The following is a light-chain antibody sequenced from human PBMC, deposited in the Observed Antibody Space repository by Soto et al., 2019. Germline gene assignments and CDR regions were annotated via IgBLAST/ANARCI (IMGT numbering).Light chain of an antibody. CDR1: RSISDW. CDR3: LQYSNHSWT. Sequence: DIQMTQSPSTLSPSVGDRVTITCRASRSISDWLAWYQQKPGKAPKLLIFDASSLKSGVPSRFSGSGSGTEFTLTISGLQPDDVATYYCLQYSNHSWTFGQGTKVEIK. V-gene: IGKV1-5*01. CDR2: DAS. J-gene: IGKJ1*01.